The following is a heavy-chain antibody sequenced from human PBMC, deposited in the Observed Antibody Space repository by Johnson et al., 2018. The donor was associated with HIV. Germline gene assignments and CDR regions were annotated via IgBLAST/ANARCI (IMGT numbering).Heavy chain of an antibody. D-gene: IGHD4-23*01. Sequence: QVQLVESGGGVVRPGGSLRLPCAASEFTVSSNYMSWIRQAPGKGLEWVSYISSSGSTIYYADSVKGRFTISRDNAKNSLYLQMNSLRAEDTAVYYCARDYRYGGNSAFDIWGQGTMVTVSS. CDR1: EFTVSSNY. J-gene: IGHJ3*02. CDR3: ARDYRYGGNSAFDI. V-gene: IGHV3-11*04. CDR2: ISSSGSTI.